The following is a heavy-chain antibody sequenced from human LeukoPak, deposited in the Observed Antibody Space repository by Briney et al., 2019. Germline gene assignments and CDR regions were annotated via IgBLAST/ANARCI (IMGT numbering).Heavy chain of an antibody. D-gene: IGHD3-9*01. Sequence: GGSLRLSCAASGFTFDDYAMHWVRQAPGKGREWVSGISWNSGSRGYADSVKGRFTISRDNAKNSLYLQMNSLRAEDTALYYCAKDKYYDVLTGYYDYWGQGTLVTVSS. V-gene: IGHV3-9*01. CDR2: ISWNSGSR. CDR3: AKDKYYDVLTGYYDY. J-gene: IGHJ4*02. CDR1: GFTFDDYA.